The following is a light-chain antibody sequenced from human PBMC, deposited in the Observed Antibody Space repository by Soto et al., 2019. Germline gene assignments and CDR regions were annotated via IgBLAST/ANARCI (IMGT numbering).Light chain of an antibody. CDR3: HQRNQ. CDR2: DST. CDR1: QSVNSN. J-gene: IGKJ5*01. V-gene: IGKV3-11*01. Sequence: EIVMTQSPATLSVSPGERATLSCRASQSVNSNLAWYHQKPGQAPRLLIYDSTTRAAGIPARFSGSRSGTDFTLTIGSVEPEDFAMYYCHQRNQFGQGTRLEIK.